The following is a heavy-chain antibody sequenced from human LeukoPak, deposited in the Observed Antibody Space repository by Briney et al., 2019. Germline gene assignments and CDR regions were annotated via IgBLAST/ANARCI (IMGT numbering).Heavy chain of an antibody. CDR1: GGSINRSTYY. J-gene: IGHJ3*02. V-gene: IGHV4-39*01. D-gene: IGHD2-15*01. CDR2: IYYSGST. CDR3: ARQGSPVVVVVGATPAAFDI. Sequence: SETLSLTCTVSGGSINRSTYYWGWIRQPPGKGLEWIGSIYYSGSTHYNPSVKSRVTISVDTSKNHFSLRLTSVTAADTAVYYCARQGSPVVVVVGATPAAFDIWGQGTMVTVSS.